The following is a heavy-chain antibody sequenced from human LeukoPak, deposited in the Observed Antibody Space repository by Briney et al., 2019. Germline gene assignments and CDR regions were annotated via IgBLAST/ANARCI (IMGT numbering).Heavy chain of an antibody. CDR1: GGTFSSYA. J-gene: IGHJ4*02. V-gene: IGHV1-69*01. CDR2: IIPIFGTA. CDR3: ARSKTAAGVYYFDY. Sequence: SVKVSCKASGGTFSSYAISWVRQAPGQGLEWMGGIIPIFGTANYAQKFQGRVTITADESASTAYMELSSLRSEDTAVYYCARSKTAAGVYYFDYWGQGTLVTVSS. D-gene: IGHD6-13*01.